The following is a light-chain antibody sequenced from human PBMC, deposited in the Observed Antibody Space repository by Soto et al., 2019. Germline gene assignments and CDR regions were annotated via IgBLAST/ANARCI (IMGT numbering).Light chain of an antibody. CDR1: QSVSGD. Sequence: EIVMTQSPDTLSVSPGDRAALSCRTSQSVSGDLAWYQQKPGQAPRLLIYGASTRATGIPARFSGSGSGTEFTLTISSLQSEDFAVYYCHHYSSWPPYTFGQGTKVDIK. CDR3: HHYSSWPPYT. CDR2: GAS. V-gene: IGKV3D-15*01. J-gene: IGKJ2*01.